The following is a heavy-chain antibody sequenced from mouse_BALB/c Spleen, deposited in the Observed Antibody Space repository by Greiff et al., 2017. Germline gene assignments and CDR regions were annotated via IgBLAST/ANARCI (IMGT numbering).Heavy chain of an antibody. CDR2: IYPGDGDT. CDR1: GYAFSSSW. V-gene: IGHV1-82*01. Sequence: QVQLQQSGPELVKPGASVKISCKASGYAFSSSWMNWVKQRPGQGLEWIGRIYPGDGDTNYNGKFKGKATLTADKSSSTAYMQLSSLTSVDSAVYFCSRGYGNYGGIFDYWGQGTTVTVSS. CDR3: SRGYGNYGGIFDY. D-gene: IGHD2-10*02. J-gene: IGHJ2*01.